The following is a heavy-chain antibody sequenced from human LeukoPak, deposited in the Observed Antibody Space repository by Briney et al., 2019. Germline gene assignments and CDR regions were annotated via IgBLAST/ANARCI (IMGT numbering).Heavy chain of an antibody. D-gene: IGHD6-13*01. CDR2: IWYDGSNK. Sequence: RRSLRLSCAAAGFTVSSYGMHSGRHPPGKGLEWGAVIWYDGSNKYYAESVKGRFPISRDNSKNPLYLQMNSLRAEDTAVYYCAREDRAAAGTPFYYWGQGTLVTVSS. J-gene: IGHJ4*02. V-gene: IGHV3-33*01. CDR1: GFTVSSYG. CDR3: AREDRAAAGTPFYY.